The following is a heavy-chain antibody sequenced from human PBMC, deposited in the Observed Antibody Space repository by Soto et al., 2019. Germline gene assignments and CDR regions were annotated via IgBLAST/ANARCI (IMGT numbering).Heavy chain of an antibody. V-gene: IGHV4-59*01. Sequence: QVQLQESGPGLVKPSGTLSLTCTVSGASISSYYWSWIRQPPGKGLEWIGYIFYSGSTRYKSSLKSRVTISVDTSKNQFSLKLSSVTAADTAVYYCARDDCFEGGGDCPLDPWGQGSLVTVSS. CDR1: GASISSYY. D-gene: IGHD2-21*02. CDR3: ARDDCFEGGGDCPLDP. CDR2: IFYSGST. J-gene: IGHJ5*02.